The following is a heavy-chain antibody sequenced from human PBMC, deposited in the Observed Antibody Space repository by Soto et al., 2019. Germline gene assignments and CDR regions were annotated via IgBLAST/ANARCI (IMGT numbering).Heavy chain of an antibody. CDR3: ARGWRGFCSGGSCYTEDY. V-gene: IGHV1-8*01. CDR2: MNPNSGNT. D-gene: IGHD2-15*01. Sequence: QVQLVQSGAEVKMPGASVKVSCMASGYTFTSFDINWVRQASGQGLEWMGWMNPNSGNTGYATKFQGRVTMTRNTSISTAYMELTSLTNEDTAVYYCARGWRGFCSGGSCYTEDYWGQGSLVSVSS. CDR1: GYTFTSFD. J-gene: IGHJ4*02.